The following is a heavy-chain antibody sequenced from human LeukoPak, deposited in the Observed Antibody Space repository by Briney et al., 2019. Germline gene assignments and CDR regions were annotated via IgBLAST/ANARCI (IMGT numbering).Heavy chain of an antibody. J-gene: IGHJ3*02. D-gene: IGHD3-10*01. CDR3: ARDRNYYGSGKDAFDI. CDR1: GFTVGSNY. CDR2: IYSGGST. Sequence: SGGSLRLSCAASGFTVGSNYMSWVRKAPGKGLEGFSVIYSGGSTYYADSVKGRFTISRDNSKNTLYLQMNSLRAEDTAVYYCARDRNYYGSGKDAFDIWGQGTMVTVSS. V-gene: IGHV3-53*01.